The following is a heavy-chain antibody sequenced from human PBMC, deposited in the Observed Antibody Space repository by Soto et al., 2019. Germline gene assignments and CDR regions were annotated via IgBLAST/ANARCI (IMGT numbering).Heavy chain of an antibody. D-gene: IGHD3-10*01. CDR1: GYTFTSYG. CDR2: ISAYNGNT. V-gene: IGHV1-18*04. J-gene: IGHJ6*04. Sequence: ASVKVSCKASGYTFTSYGISWVRQAPGQGLEWMGWISAYNGNTNYAQKLQGRVTMTTDTSTSTAYMELRSLRSDDTAVYYCARDGKMTMVRGVSYYYGKDVWGEGTTVTVSS. CDR3: ARDGKMTMVRGVSYYYGKDV.